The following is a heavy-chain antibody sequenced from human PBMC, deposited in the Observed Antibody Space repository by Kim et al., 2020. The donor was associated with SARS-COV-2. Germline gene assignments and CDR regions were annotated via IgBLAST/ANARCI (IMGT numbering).Heavy chain of an antibody. D-gene: IGHD3-10*01. CDR3: ARGRIGEGYYFDY. V-gene: IGHV3-13*01. J-gene: IGHJ4*02. Sequence: YPGSVKGRFTISRENAKNSLYLQMNSLRAGDTAVYYCARGRIGEGYYFDYWGQGTLVTVSS.